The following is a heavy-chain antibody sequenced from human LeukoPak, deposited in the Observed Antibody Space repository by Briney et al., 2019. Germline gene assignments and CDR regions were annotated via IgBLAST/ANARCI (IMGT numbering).Heavy chain of an antibody. Sequence: GRSLRPSCAASGFTFTSYAITWVRQAPAKALEWVSAISGSGGSTYYADSVKGRFTISRDNSKNTLYLQMNSLRAEDTAVYYCAKSASIRGAPLFDYWGQGTLVTVSS. CDR1: GFTFTSYA. CDR2: ISGSGGST. D-gene: IGHD3-10*01. V-gene: IGHV3-23*01. CDR3: AKSASIRGAPLFDY. J-gene: IGHJ4*02.